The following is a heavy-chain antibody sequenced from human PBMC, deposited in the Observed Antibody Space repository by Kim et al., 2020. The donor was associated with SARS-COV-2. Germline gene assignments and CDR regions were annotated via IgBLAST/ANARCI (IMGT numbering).Heavy chain of an antibody. V-gene: IGHV4-34*01. D-gene: IGHD2-15*01. J-gene: IGHJ3*02. CDR1: GGSFSGYY. Sequence: SETLSLTCAVYGGSFSGYYWSWIRQPPGKGLEWIGEINHSGSTNYNPSLKSRVTISVDTSKNQFSLKLSSVTAADTAVYYCARGRYCSGGSCYGSQAFDIWGQGTMVTVSS. CDR3: ARGRYCSGGSCYGSQAFDI. CDR2: INHSGST.